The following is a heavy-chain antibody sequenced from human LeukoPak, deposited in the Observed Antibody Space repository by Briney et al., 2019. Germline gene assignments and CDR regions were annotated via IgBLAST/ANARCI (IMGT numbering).Heavy chain of an antibody. Sequence: ASVKVSCKASGGTFSSYAISWVRQAPGQGLEWMGRIIPILGIANYAQKFQGRVTITADKSTSTAYMELSSLRSDDTAVYYCARYIPEYDSGLFDYWGQGTLVTVSS. CDR2: IIPILGIA. CDR3: ARYIPEYDSGLFDY. D-gene: IGHD1-14*01. V-gene: IGHV1-69*04. CDR1: GGTFSSYA. J-gene: IGHJ4*02.